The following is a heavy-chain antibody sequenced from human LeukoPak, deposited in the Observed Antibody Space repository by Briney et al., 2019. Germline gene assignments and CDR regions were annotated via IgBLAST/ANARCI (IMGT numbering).Heavy chain of an antibody. Sequence: SETLSLTCTVSGGSISSSSYYWGWIRQPPGKRLEWIGSIYYSGSTYYNPSLKSRVTISVDTSKNLFSLKLSSVTAADTAVYYCARGRDYYDSSGYYDFDYWGQRTLVTVSS. CDR3: ARGRDYYDSSGYYDFDY. V-gene: IGHV4-39*07. CDR2: IYYSGST. CDR1: GGSISSSSYY. J-gene: IGHJ4*02. D-gene: IGHD3-22*01.